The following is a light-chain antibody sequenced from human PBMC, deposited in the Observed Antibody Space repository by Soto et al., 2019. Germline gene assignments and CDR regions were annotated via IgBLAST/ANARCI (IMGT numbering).Light chain of an antibody. V-gene: IGLV1-47*01. CDR2: RNN. Sequence: QSVLTQPPSASGTTGQSVTISCSGCSSNIGSNYVYCYLQLPGTAPKLLIYRNNQRPSGFPERLSGSKSGTSASLAIIGLRSEEESHYNCAAWDDSLSGHVVFGGGTTLTLL. CDR3: AAWDDSLSGHVV. J-gene: IGLJ2*01. CDR1: SSNIGSNY.